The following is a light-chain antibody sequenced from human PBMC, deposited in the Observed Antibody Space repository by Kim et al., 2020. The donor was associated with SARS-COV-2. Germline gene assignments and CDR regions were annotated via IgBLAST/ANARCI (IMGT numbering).Light chain of an antibody. CDR2: GAS. V-gene: IGKV3-20*01. Sequence: LSPGDRATVSCRASQSVSSSYLAWYQQKPGQAPRLLIYGASSRATGIPDRFSGSGSGTDFTLTISRLEPEDFAVYYCQQYGSSPGTFGQGTKLEI. CDR1: QSVSSSY. CDR3: QQYGSSPGT. J-gene: IGKJ2*02.